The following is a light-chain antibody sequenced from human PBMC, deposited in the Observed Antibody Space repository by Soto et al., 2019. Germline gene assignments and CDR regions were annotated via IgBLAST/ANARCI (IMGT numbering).Light chain of an antibody. CDR1: QSISSY. J-gene: IGKJ1*01. CDR3: QQSYSTTPT. Sequence: DIQMTQSPSSLSASVVDRVTITCRASQSISSYLDWYQQKPWTAPKLLIYAASSLQSGVPSRFSGSGSGTDFTLTISSLQPEDFATYYCQQSYSTTPTFGQGTKVDIK. V-gene: IGKV1-39*01. CDR2: AAS.